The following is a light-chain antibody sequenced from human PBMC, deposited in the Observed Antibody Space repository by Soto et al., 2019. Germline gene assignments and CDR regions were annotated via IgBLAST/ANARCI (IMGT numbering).Light chain of an antibody. Sequence: EIVLTQSPATLSLSPGERATLSCRASQSVSTNLAWYQQKPGQAPRLLIFAAAARATGIPDRFSGSGSGTEFTLTISSLQSEDFAVYYCQQYNNWPPGAFGQGTKVDIK. J-gene: IGKJ1*01. CDR3: QQYNNWPPGA. V-gene: IGKV3-15*01. CDR1: QSVSTN. CDR2: AAA.